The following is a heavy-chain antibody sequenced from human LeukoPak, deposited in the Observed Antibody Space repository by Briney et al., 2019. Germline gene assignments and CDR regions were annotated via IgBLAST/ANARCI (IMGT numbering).Heavy chain of an antibody. J-gene: IGHJ4*02. CDR1: GGSISSYY. D-gene: IGHD1-26*01. CDR2: VSYSGST. Sequence: PSETLSLTCTVSGGSISSYYWSWIRQPPGKGLEWIGHVSYSGSTNYNPSLRGRITMSVDTSKNQFSLKLSSVTAADTAVYYCARGRYSRNYGVVFDYWGQGTLVTVSS. CDR3: ARGRYSRNYGVVFDY. V-gene: IGHV4-59*01.